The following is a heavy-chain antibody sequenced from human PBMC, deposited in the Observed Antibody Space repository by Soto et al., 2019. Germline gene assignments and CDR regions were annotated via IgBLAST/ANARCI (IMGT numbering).Heavy chain of an antibody. CDR2: IKEDGSEK. J-gene: IGHJ4*02. V-gene: IGHV3-7*05. CDR3: TGEQGARSSSWSLFDY. D-gene: IGHD6-13*01. CDR1: GFTFSGYW. Sequence: EVQLVESGGGLVQPGGSLRLSCAASGFTFSGYWMSWVRQAPGKGLEWVANIKEDGSEKYYVGSVKGRFTISRDNAKNSLYLQMNSLRVEDTAGYYCTGEQGARSSSWSLFDYWGQGTLVTVSS.